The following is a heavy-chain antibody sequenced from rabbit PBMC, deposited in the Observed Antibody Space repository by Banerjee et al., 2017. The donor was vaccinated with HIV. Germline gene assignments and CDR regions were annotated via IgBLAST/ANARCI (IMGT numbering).Heavy chain of an antibody. CDR3: ARDYTGGDYPFDL. CDR1: GFDFSSNA. V-gene: IGHV1S47*01. D-gene: IGHD2-1*01. Sequence: QEQLVESRGGLVKPGGSLTLTCKASGFDFSSNAMCWVRQAPGKRPEWIACIDDGSGRTHYASWVNGRFTISRSTSLKTVDLKITSLTAADTATYFCARDYTGGDYPFDLWGPGTLVTVS. J-gene: IGHJ4*01. CDR2: IDDGSGRT.